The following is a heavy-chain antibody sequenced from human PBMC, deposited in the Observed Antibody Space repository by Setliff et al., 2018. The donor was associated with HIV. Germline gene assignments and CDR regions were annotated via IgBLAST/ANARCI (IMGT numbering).Heavy chain of an antibody. CDR3: ARDPILGGPDFDS. Sequence: GGSLRLSCAASGFTFSSYSMNWVRQAPGKGLEWVSSISSSSSYIYYADSVKGRFTISRDNAKNSLYLQMNSLRAEATAVYYCARDPILGGPDFDSLGQGALVTVSS. V-gene: IGHV3-21*01. CDR1: GFTFSSYS. D-gene: IGHD1-26*01. J-gene: IGHJ4*02. CDR2: ISSSSSYI.